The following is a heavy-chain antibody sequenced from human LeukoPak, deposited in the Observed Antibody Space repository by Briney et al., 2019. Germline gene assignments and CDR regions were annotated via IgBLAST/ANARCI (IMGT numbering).Heavy chain of an antibody. CDR3: VRGGSKAAATFDY. CDR1: GGSISGYY. J-gene: IGHJ4*02. V-gene: IGHV4-4*07. D-gene: IGHD2-15*01. CDR2: IYTSGNT. Sequence: SETLSLTCTVSGGSISGYYWSWIRQPAGKGLEWIGHIYTSGNTNYNPSLKSRVTMSVDTSNNQFSLKVSSVTAADTAVYYCVRGGSKAAATFDYWGQGTLVTV.